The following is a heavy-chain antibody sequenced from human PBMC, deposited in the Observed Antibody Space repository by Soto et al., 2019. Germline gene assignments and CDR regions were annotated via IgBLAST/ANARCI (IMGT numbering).Heavy chain of an antibody. V-gene: IGHV1-2*04. Sequence: ASVKVSCKASGYTFTGYYMHWVRQAPGQGLEWMGWINPNSGGTNYAQKFQGWVTMTGDTSTDTAYMELGSLRSDDTAVYYCATPIVATTGYDYIWGSYQNWGQGTLVTVSS. CDR3: ATPIVATTGYDYIWGSYQN. CDR2: INPNSGGT. CDR1: GYTFTGYY. D-gene: IGHD3-16*02. J-gene: IGHJ4*02.